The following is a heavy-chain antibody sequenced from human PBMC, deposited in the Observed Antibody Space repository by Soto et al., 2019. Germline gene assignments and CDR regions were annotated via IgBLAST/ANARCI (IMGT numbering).Heavy chain of an antibody. Sequence: NPSETLSLTCTVSGGSISSGDYYWSWIRQPPGKGLEWIGYIYYSGGAYYNPSLKSRVTISVDTSKNQFSLKLSSVAAADTAVYFCARAGTIVGYFDYWGQGTLVTVSS. D-gene: IGHD2-15*01. CDR3: ARAGTIVGYFDY. V-gene: IGHV4-30-4*01. CDR2: IYYSGGA. CDR1: GGSISSGDYY. J-gene: IGHJ4*02.